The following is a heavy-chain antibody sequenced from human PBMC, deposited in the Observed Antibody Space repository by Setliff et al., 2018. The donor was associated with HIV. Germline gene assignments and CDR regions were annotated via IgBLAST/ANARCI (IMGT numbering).Heavy chain of an antibody. V-gene: IGHV4-31*03. CDR3: ARNRGGITMVRGVTALYYYMDV. J-gene: IGHJ6*03. CDR1: GGSINRGDYF. CDR2: INDSGST. D-gene: IGHD3-10*01. Sequence: SETLSLTCTVSGGSINRGDYFWSWVRQHTGKGLEWIGYINDSGSTYYNPSLKGRITISVDTSKNQFSLKLRSVTAADTAVYYCARNRGGITMVRGVTALYYYMDVWGKGTTVTVSS.